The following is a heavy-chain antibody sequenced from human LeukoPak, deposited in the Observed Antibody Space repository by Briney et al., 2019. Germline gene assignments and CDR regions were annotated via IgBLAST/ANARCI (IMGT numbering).Heavy chain of an antibody. V-gene: IGHV3-9*01. J-gene: IGHJ4*02. Sequence: GRSLRLSCAASGFTFDDYAMHWVRQAPGKGLEWVTGISWNSGSIGYADSVKGRFTISRDNAKNSLYLQMNSLRAEDTALYYCAKDEGVAAPGSLDYWGQGTLVTVSS. CDR3: AKDEGVAAPGSLDY. D-gene: IGHD6-13*01. CDR2: ISWNSGSI. CDR1: GFTFDDYA.